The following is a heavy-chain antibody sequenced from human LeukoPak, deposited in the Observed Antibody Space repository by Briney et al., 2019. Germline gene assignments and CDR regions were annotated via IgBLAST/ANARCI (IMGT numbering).Heavy chain of an antibody. CDR2: INPNSGGT. J-gene: IGHJ4*02. D-gene: IGHD2-8*01. V-gene: IGHV1-2*02. Sequence: ASVKVSCKASGYIFSGHYMHWVRQAPGQGLEWMGWINPNSGGTNYARRFQGRVTMTRDASINTAYMELSRLRSDDTAVYYCARDGGCTNDVCYKNSDYWGQGTLVTVSS. CDR3: ARDGGCTNDVCYKNSDY. CDR1: GYIFSGHY.